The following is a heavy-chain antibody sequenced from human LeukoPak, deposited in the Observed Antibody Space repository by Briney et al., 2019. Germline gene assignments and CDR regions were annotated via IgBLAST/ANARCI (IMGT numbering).Heavy chain of an antibody. J-gene: IGHJ4*02. CDR2: ISSSSSYI. V-gene: IGHV3-21*01. D-gene: IGHD3-22*01. CDR3: ARDGAPYYDSSGIDY. Sequence: PGGSLRLSCAASGFTFSSYSMNWVRQAPGKGLEWVSSISSSSSYIYYADSVKGRFTISRDNAKNSLYLQMNSLRAEDTAVYYCARDGAPYYDSSGIDYWGQGTLVTVSS. CDR1: GFTFSSYS.